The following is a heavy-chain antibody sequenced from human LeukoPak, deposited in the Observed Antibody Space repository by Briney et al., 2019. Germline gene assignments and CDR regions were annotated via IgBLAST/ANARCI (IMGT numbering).Heavy chain of an antibody. J-gene: IGHJ3*01. CDR2: IYYSGGT. V-gene: IGHV4-59*01. Sequence: TSETLSLTCTVSGGSISSYYWSWLRQPPGKGLEWLGYIYYSGGTNYNPSLKSRVTISVDTSKIHFSLKLSSVTAADTAAYYCARHRGGFDLWGQGTMVTVSS. CDR3: ARHRGGFDL. CDR1: GGSISSYY. D-gene: IGHD2-15*01.